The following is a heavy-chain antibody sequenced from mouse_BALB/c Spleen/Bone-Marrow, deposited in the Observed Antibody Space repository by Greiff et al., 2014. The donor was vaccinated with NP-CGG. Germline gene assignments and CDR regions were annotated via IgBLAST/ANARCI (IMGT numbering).Heavy chain of an antibody. V-gene: IGHV1-74*01. D-gene: IGHD2-1*01. CDR1: GYSFTNYW. Sequence: QVQLKESGAELVRPGASVKLSCKASGYSFTNYWMNWVKQRPGQGLEWIGMIHPSDSVTRLNQNFKDKATLTVDKSSSTAYVQLSSPTSEDSAVYYCVKDGNPFDCWGQGTTLTVSS. CDR2: IHPSDSVT. J-gene: IGHJ2*01. CDR3: VKDGNPFDC.